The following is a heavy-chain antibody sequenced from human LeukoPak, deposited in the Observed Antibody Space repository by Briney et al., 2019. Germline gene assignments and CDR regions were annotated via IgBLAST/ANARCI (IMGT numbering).Heavy chain of an antibody. CDR3: TTAGNPYSYYYMDV. D-gene: IGHD1-26*01. CDR2: IKRKTYGWTT. J-gene: IGHJ6*03. Sequence: GGSLRLSCAASGFTFSNAWTSWVRQAPGKGMEWVGRIKRKTYGWTTDYAAPVKGRFTISRDDSKNTLYLQMNSLKTEDTAVYYCTTAGNPYSYYYMDVWGKGTTVTV. V-gene: IGHV3-15*01. CDR1: GFTFSNAW.